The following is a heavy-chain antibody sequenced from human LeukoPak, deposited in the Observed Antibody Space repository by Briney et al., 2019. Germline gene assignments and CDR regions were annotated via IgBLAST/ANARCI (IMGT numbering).Heavy chain of an antibody. CDR3: AKGARSRYCSGGSCSNPFDY. CDR2: SXXXGST. D-gene: IGHD2-15*01. Sequence: SXXXGSTYYADSVKGRFTISRDNSKNTLYLQMNSLRAEDTAVYYCAKGARSRYCSGGSCSNPFDYWGQGTLVTVSS. V-gene: IGHV3-23*01. J-gene: IGHJ4*02.